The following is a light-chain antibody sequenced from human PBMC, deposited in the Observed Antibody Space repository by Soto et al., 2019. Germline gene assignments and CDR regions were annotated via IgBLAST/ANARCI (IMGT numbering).Light chain of an antibody. CDR2: AAS. CDR3: QKYDGAPLT. CDR1: QDINLY. Sequence: DIQMTQSPSSLSASVGDRVTITCRAGQDINLYLAWYQQKPGKVPKLLISAASTLQSGVPSRFSGSGSGTYFTLTISSLQPEDVATYYCQKYDGAPLTFGGGTKVEIK. V-gene: IGKV1-27*01. J-gene: IGKJ4*01.